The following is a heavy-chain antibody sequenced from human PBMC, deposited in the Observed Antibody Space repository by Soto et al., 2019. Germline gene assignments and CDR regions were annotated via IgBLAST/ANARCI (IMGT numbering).Heavy chain of an antibody. CDR1: GGTFSSYA. V-gene: IGHV1-69*01. CDR3: ARDQGCSGGWCRARGYFDY. CDR2: IIPIFGTA. J-gene: IGHJ4*02. D-gene: IGHD2-15*01. Sequence: QVQLVQSGAEVKKPGASVKVSCKASGGTFSSYAISWVRQAPGQGLEWMGGIIPIFGTANYAQKFQGRVTITADESTSRAYMELSSLRSEDTAVYYCARDQGCSGGWCRARGYFDYWGQGTLVTVSS.